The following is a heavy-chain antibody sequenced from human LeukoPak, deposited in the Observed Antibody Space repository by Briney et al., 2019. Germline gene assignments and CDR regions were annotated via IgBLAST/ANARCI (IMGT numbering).Heavy chain of an antibody. CDR2: INHSGST. CDR3: ARGPFVVEPAAKTEMSFRDY. V-gene: IGHV4-34*01. Sequence: SETLSLTCAVYGGSFSGYYWSWIRQPPGKGLEWIGEINHSGSTNYNPSLKSRVTISVDTSKNQFSLKLSSVTAADTAVYYCARGPFVVEPAAKTEMSFRDYWGQGTLVTVSS. D-gene: IGHD2-2*01. J-gene: IGHJ4*02. CDR1: GGSFSGYY.